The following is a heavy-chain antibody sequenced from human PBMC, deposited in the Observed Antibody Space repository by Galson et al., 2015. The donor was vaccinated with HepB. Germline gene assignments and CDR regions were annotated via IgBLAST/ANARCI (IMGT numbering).Heavy chain of an antibody. CDR1: GYTFTNYA. V-gene: IGHV1-3*01. CDR2: INAGNGNT. CDR3: ASPGGSGRYRLDY. D-gene: IGHD3-10*01. J-gene: IGHJ4*02. Sequence: SVKVSCKASGYTFTNYAIHWVRQAPGQRLEWMGWINAGNGNTKYSQKFQGRVTITRDTSASTAYMELSSLRSEDTAMYYCASPGGSGRYRLDYWGQGTLVTVSS.